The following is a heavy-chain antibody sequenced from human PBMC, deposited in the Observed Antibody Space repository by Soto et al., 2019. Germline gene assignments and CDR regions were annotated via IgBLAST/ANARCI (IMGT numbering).Heavy chain of an antibody. Sequence: LSHTGTASVGSTSTGRYYRSRIRQHPGKGLEWIGEIYESGSTNYNPSLKSRVAISLDTSKTQFSLKLSSVTAADTVEYYCSRYGGQPYRYFALWRRGTLVT. D-gene: IGHD4-17*01. J-gene: IGHJ2*01. CDR2: IYESGST. V-gene: IGHV4-31*03. CDR3: SRYGGQPYRYFAL. CDR1: VGSTSTGRYY.